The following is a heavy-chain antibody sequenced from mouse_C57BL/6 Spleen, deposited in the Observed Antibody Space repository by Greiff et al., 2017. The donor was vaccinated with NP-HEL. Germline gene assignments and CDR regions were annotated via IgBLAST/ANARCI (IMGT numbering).Heavy chain of an antibody. D-gene: IGHD1-1*01. J-gene: IGHJ2*01. Sequence: DVKLQESGPELVKPGASVKMSCKASGYTFTDYNMHWVKQSHGKSLEWIGYINPNNGGTSYNQKFKGKATLTVNKSSSTAYMELRSLTSEDSAVYYCAREDYYGSSLDYWGQGTTLTVSS. CDR1: GYTFTDYN. CDR3: AREDYYGSSLDY. V-gene: IGHV1-22*01. CDR2: INPNNGGT.